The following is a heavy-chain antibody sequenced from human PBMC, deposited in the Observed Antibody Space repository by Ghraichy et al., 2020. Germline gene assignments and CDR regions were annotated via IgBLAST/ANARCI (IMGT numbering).Heavy chain of an antibody. Sequence: SETLSLTCTVSGGSISTYYWHWVRQSPGKGLEWIGYIYYSGSTNHNPSLKSRVTISMDKSRNQFSLRLTSVTAADTAVYYCARGDSSGWYRFDHWGQGTLLTVSS. D-gene: IGHD6-19*01. V-gene: IGHV4-59*01. CDR1: GGSISTYY. J-gene: IGHJ4*02. CDR2: IYYSGST. CDR3: ARGDSSGWYRFDH.